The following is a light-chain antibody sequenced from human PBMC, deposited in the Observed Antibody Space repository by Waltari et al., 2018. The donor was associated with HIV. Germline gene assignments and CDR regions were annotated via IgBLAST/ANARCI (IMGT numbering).Light chain of an antibody. Sequence: QPVLTQPPSVSAAPGRSVTIPCSGSTSNIETNYVSWYQPIPGTAPKPLIYDNNDRPSGIPGRFSGSKAATAATLGITGLQTGDEAEYVGGTWDSSLNTPVFGGGSRLTVL. V-gene: IGLV1-51*01. J-gene: IGLJ2*01. CDR1: TSNIETNY. CDR2: DNN. CDR3: GTWDSSLNTPV.